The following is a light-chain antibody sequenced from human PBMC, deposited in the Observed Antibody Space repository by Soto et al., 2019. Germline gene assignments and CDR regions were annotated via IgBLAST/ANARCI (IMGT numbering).Light chain of an antibody. J-gene: IGKJ4*02. CDR1: QSVSSN. Sequence: EIVMTQSPATLSVSPGERATLSCRASQSVSSNFAWYQQKPGQAPRLLIYGASTRATGIPARFSGSGSGTEFTLPISSLQSEDFAVYYCPRYNNWPPLTFGGGTKVEIK. CDR3: PRYNNWPPLT. V-gene: IGKV3-15*01. CDR2: GAS.